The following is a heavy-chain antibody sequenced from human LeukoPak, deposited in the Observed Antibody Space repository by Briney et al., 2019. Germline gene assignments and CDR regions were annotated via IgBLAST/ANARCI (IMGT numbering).Heavy chain of an antibody. CDR3: ARDQRASGCLDS. CDR1: GGSISSYY. D-gene: IGHD3-10*01. V-gene: IGHV4-59*01. CDR2: IYYSGST. Sequence: SETLSLTCTVSGGSISSYYWSWIRQPPGKGLEWIGYIYYSGSTNYNPSLKSRVTISVDTSRNQFSLKLSSVTAADTAVYYCARDQRASGCLDSWGQGTLVTVSS. J-gene: IGHJ5*01.